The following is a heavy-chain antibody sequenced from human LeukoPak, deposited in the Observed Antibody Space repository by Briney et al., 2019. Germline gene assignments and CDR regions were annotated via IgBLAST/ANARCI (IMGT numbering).Heavy chain of an antibody. J-gene: IGHJ4*02. Sequence: ASVKVSCKVSGYTLTELSMHWVRQAPGKGLEWMGGFDPEDGETIYAQKFQGRVTMTEDTSTDTVYMELCSLRSEDTAVYYCATVGRGSYYTEYYFDYWGQGTLVTVSS. CDR1: GYTLTELS. CDR2: FDPEDGET. V-gene: IGHV1-24*01. CDR3: ATVGRGSYYTEYYFDY. D-gene: IGHD3-10*01.